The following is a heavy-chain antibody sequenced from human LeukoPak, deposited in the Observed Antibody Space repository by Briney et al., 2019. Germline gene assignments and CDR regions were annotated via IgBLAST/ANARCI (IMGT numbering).Heavy chain of an antibody. CDR1: GYTFTSYD. J-gene: IGHJ6*03. CDR3: ARGPRGYDSKYMDV. D-gene: IGHD5-12*01. Sequence: GASVKDSFMASGYTFTSYDINWVRQATGQGLEWMGWMNPNSGNTGYAQKFQGRVTITRNTSISTASMELSSLRSEDTAVYYCARGPRGYDSKYMDVWGNGNTVTVSS. V-gene: IGHV1-8*02. CDR2: MNPNSGNT.